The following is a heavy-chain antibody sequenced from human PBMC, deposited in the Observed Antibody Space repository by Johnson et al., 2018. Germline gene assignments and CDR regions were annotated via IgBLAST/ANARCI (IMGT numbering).Heavy chain of an antibody. D-gene: IGHD2-21*01. J-gene: IGHJ4*02. CDR3: ARGGWWGVLSRGFIDY. CDR1: GFTFEDYG. Sequence: EVQLLESGGGVVRPGGSXRLSCAASGFTFEDYGMSWVRQVPGKGLEWVSGTNEQGYRRGHVDSVRGRFTIYRDNAKSALSLQRNSLKAEDTALYFCARGGWWGVLSRGFIDYWGQGTVVTVSS. V-gene: IGHV3-20*04. CDR2: TNEQGYRR.